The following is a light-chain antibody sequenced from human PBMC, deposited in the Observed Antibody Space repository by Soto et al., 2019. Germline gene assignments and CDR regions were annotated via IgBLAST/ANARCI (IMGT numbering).Light chain of an antibody. J-gene: IGKJ2*01. V-gene: IGKV1-39*01. CDR1: QTISNY. Sequence: DIQMTQSPSSLSASVGDRVTITCRPSQTISNYLHWYQQKPGKAPKFLIYAASTLQNGVPSRFSRRTSGADFTLTINGLPPEDFATYYCQQSYSFQYTFGQGTNLEI. CDR2: AAS. CDR3: QQSYSFQYT.